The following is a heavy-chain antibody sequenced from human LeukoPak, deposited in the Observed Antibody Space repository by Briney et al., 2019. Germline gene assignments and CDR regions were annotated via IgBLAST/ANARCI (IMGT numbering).Heavy chain of an antibody. CDR1: GFTFTSYY. CDR2: INPSGGST. Sequence: GGSLRLSCAASGFTFTSYYMHWVRQAPGQGLEWMGIINPSGGSTSYAQKFQGRVTMTRDMSTSTVYMELSSLRSEDTAVYYCARVTGGSSGYYFNYWGQGTLDTVSS. CDR3: ARVTGGSSGYYFNY. J-gene: IGHJ4*02. V-gene: IGHV1-46*01. D-gene: IGHD3-22*01.